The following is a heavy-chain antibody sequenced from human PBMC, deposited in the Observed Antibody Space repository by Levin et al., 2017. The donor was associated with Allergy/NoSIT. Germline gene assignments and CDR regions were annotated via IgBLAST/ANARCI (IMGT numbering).Heavy chain of an antibody. D-gene: IGHD1-7*01. CDR2: MTSNGDT. Sequence: EASVKVSCKAFGYTLSTYDITWVRQVAGQGLEWMGWMTSNGDTAYAQKFQGRVTMTRDTSISTAYMELTNLKSEDTAVYYCARANGWLELGNCWGQGTVVTVSS. V-gene: IGHV1-8*01. CDR3: ARANGWLELGNC. CDR1: GYTLSTYD. J-gene: IGHJ4*02.